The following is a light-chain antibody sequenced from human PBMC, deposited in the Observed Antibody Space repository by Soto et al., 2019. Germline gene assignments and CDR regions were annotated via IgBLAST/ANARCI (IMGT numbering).Light chain of an antibody. CDR1: ISDVGGYNY. V-gene: IGLV2-8*01. CDR2: EVS. CDR3: SSYGGSNHLI. Sequence: QSALTQPPSASGSPGQSVTISCTGTISDVGGYNYVSWYQQHPGKAPKLMIYEVSKRPSGVPDRFSGSKSGNTASLTVSGLQSEDEADYYCSSYGGSNHLIFGGGTKLTVL. J-gene: IGLJ2*01.